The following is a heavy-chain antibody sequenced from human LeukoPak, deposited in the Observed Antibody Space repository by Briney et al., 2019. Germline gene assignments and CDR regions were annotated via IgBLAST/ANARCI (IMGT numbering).Heavy chain of an antibody. Sequence: GGSLRLSCAASGCTFSSYCMSWVRQAPGKGLEWVAAISCSGGSTYYADSVKGRFTISRDNSKTTLYLQMNSLRAEDTAVYYCAKTPRLRYYFDYWGQGTLVTVSS. V-gene: IGHV3-23*01. D-gene: IGHD3-16*01. CDR3: AKTPRLRYYFDY. CDR1: GCTFSSYC. J-gene: IGHJ4*02. CDR2: ISCSGGST.